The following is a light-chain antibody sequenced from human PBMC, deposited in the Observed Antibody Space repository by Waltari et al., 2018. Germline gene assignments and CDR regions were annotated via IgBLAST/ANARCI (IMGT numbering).Light chain of an antibody. V-gene: IGLV2-14*03. CDR3: SSSTNWSGWL. CDR2: DVS. CDR1: SSDIGGYSY. J-gene: IGLJ3*02. Sequence: QSALTQPASVSGSPGQSITFSCTGTSSDIGGYSYVSWYQQYAGKAPKLMIYDVSNRPSVVSSRFSGSKSGNTASLTISGLQAEDGATYCCSSSTNWSGWLFGGVTKLTVL.